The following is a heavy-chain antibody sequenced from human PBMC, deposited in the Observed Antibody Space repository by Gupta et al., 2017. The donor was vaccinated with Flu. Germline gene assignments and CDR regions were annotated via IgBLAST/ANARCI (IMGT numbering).Heavy chain of an antibody. Sequence: SNVSLSGRVTISLDTSKNQFSLKLTSVTAADTAVYYCARGYCSGGTCYSGGHNWFDPWGQGTLVTVSS. J-gene: IGHJ5*02. D-gene: IGHD2-15*01. CDR3: ARGYCSGGTCYSGGHNWFDP. V-gene: IGHV4-31*02.